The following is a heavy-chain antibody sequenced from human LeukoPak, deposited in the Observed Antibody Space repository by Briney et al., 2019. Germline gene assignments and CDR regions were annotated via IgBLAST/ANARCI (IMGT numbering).Heavy chain of an antibody. J-gene: IGHJ4*02. Sequence: GASVKVSCKASGYTFTGYYMHWVRQAPGQGLEWMGWINPNSGGTNYAQKFQGRVTITADESTSTAYMELSSLRSEDTAVYYCARDGGWSGYYYFDYWGQGTLVTVSS. D-gene: IGHD3-3*01. CDR1: GYTFTGYY. CDR2: INPNSGGT. V-gene: IGHV1-2*02. CDR3: ARDGGWSGYYYFDY.